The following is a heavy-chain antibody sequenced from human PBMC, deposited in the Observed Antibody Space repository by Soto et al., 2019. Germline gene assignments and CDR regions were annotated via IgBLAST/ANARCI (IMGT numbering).Heavy chain of an antibody. V-gene: IGHV4-31*03. D-gene: IGHD1-26*01. CDR3: ARGGVGWTIDY. J-gene: IGHJ4*02. CDR1: GGSISSGGYY. CDR2: IYYSGST. Sequence: SETLSLTCTVSGGSISSGGYYWSWIRQHPGKGLEWIGYIYYSGSTYYNPSLKSRVTVSVDTSKNQFSLKLSSVTAADTAVYYCARGGVGWTIDYWGQGTLVTVSS.